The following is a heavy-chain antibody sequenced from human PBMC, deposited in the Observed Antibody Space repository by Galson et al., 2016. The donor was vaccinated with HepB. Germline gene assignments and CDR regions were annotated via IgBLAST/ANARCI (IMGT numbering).Heavy chain of an antibody. V-gene: IGHV4-61*01. D-gene: IGHD3-10*01. CDR1: GGSVTNGIYY. Sequence: SETLSLTCTVSGGSVTNGIYYWSWIRQSPGRAPEWIGDISYGGYTKYSPSLESRLTISVDTSKNQFSLRMSSLTAADTAVYYCARGHYYASGTSVYFYYGLDVWGQGTTVTVSS. CDR3: ARGHYYASGTSVYFYYGLDV. J-gene: IGHJ6*02. CDR2: ISYGGYT.